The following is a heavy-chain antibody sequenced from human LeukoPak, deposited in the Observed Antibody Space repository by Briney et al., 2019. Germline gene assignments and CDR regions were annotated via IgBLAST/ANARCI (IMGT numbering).Heavy chain of an antibody. Sequence: GGSLRLSCAASGFTFSSYSMNWARQAPGKGLEWVSYISSSSSTIYYADSMKGRFTISRDNAKNSLYLQMNSVIAEDTAVYYCXXXXAXDFWXGSLDYWGKGTLVTVSS. J-gene: IGHJ4*02. V-gene: IGHV3-48*01. CDR1: GFTFSSYS. CDR2: ISSSSSTI. CDR3: XXXXAXDFWXGSLDY. D-gene: IGHD3-3*01.